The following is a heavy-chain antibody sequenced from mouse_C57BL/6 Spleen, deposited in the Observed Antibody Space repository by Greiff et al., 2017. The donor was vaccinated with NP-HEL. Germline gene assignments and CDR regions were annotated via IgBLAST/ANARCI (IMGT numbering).Heavy chain of an antibody. Sequence: EVQLQQSGPELVKPGASVKISCKASGYTFTDYYMNWVKQSHGKSLEWIGDINPNNGGTSYNQKFKGKATLTVDKSSITAYMELRSLTSEDSAVYYCASRGYYWFAYWGQGTLVTVSA. CDR2: INPNNGGT. CDR1: GYTFTDYY. V-gene: IGHV1-26*01. J-gene: IGHJ3*01. D-gene: IGHD2-3*01. CDR3: ASRGYYWFAY.